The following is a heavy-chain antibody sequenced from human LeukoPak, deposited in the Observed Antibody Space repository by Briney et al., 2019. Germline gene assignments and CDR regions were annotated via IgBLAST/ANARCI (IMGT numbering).Heavy chain of an antibody. Sequence: GGSLRLSCAASGFTFSSSGMHWVRQAPGKGLEWVSSISGSGGTTYYADSVKGRFTISRDNSKNTLYLQMNSLRAEDTAIYYCAKNFYASGSYYYYYYMDVWGKGTTVTISS. CDR2: ISGSGGTT. V-gene: IGHV3-23*01. CDR1: GFTFSSSG. J-gene: IGHJ6*03. D-gene: IGHD3-10*01. CDR3: AKNFYASGSYYYYYYMDV.